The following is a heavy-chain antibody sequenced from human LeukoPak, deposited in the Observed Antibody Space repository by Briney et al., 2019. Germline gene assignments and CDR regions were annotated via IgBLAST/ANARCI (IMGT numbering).Heavy chain of an antibody. CDR2: ISAYNGNT. Sequence: ASVTVSCKASGYTFTSYGISWVRQAPGQGLEWMGWISAYNGNTNYAQKLQGRVTMTTDTSTSTAYMELRSLRSDDTALYYCVISFPGYTSSPNWFDPWGQGTLVTVSS. CDR1: GYTFTSYG. D-gene: IGHD5-12*01. V-gene: IGHV1-18*01. CDR3: VISFPGYTSSPNWFDP. J-gene: IGHJ5*02.